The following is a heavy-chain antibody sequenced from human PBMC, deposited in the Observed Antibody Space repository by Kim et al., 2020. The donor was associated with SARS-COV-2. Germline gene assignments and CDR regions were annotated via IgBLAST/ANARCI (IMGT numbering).Heavy chain of an antibody. CDR1: GGSISSYY. Sequence: SETLSLTCTVSGGSISSYYWSWIRQPPGKGLEWIGYIYYSGSTNYNPSLKSRVTISVDTSKNQFSLKLSSVTAADTAVYYCARSDSTSEYGMDVWGQGTTVTVSS. J-gene: IGHJ6*02. CDR2: IYYSGST. CDR3: ARSDSTSEYGMDV. V-gene: IGHV4-59*01.